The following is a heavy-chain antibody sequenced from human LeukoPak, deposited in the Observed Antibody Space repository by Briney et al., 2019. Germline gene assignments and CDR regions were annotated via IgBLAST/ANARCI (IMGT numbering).Heavy chain of an antibody. CDR1: GFTFSNYA. CDR2: ITGSGFST. Sequence: PGGSLKLSCAASGFTFSNYAMTWVRQAPGKGLERVSTITGSGFSTYYADSVKGRFTISRDNSKNTLYLQMNSLTAEDTAVYYCAKDHDSSGYYYQNWFDPWGQGTLVTVSS. V-gene: IGHV3-23*01. D-gene: IGHD3-22*01. J-gene: IGHJ5*02. CDR3: AKDHDSSGYYYQNWFDP.